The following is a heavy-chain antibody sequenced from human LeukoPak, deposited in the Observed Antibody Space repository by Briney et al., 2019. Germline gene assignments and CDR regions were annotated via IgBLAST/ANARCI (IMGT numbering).Heavy chain of an antibody. Sequence: SETLSFTCTVSGGSISSYYWSWIRQPPGKGLEWIGYIYYSGSTNYNPSLKSRVTISVDTSKNQFSLKLSSVTAADTAVYYCARGNNYYGSGSYGWFDPWGQGTLVTVSS. D-gene: IGHD3-10*01. CDR1: GGSISSYY. CDR3: ARGNNYYGSGSYGWFDP. V-gene: IGHV4-59*01. CDR2: IYYSGST. J-gene: IGHJ5*02.